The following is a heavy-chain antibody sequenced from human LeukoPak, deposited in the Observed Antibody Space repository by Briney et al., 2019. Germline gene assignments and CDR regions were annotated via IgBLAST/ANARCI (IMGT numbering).Heavy chain of an antibody. Sequence: GGSLRLSCAASGFTFSSYSMNWVRQAPGKGLEWVSSISSSSNYIYYADSVKGRFTISRDNAKNSLYLQMNSLKNEDTAVYYCVTEVSGSFPTWGQGTLVTVSS. J-gene: IGHJ4*02. CDR1: GFTFSSYS. CDR3: VTEVSGSFPT. CDR2: ISSSSNYI. V-gene: IGHV3-21*03. D-gene: IGHD1-26*01.